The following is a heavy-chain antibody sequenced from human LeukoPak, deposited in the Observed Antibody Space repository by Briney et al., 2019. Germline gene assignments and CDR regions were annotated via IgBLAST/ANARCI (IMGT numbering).Heavy chain of an antibody. CDR2: IVVGSGNT. J-gene: IGHJ5*02. Sequence: SVKLSCKAAGLTFTISAVQWVRQAREQGLEWIGWIVVGSGNTNYAPKFQERVTLTRDMSTSTAYMELSRLRAADTAVYYCAAEAEWEVPGWFDPWGQGTLVTVSS. CDR1: GLTFTISA. V-gene: IGHV1-58*01. CDR3: AAEAEWEVPGWFDP. D-gene: IGHD1-26*01.